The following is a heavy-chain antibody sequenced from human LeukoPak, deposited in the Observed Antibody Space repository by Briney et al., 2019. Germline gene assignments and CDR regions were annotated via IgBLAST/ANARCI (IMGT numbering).Heavy chain of an antibody. J-gene: IGHJ4*02. Sequence: SETLSLTCTVSGGSISSSSYYWGWIRQHPGKGLEWIGYIYYSGSTYYNPSLKSRVTISVDTSKNQFSLKLSSVTAADTAVYYCASRARYCSSTSCYTEPHFDYWGQGTLVTVSS. V-gene: IGHV4-31*03. CDR3: ASRARYCSSTSCYTEPHFDY. D-gene: IGHD2-2*02. CDR2: IYYSGST. CDR1: GGSISSSSYY.